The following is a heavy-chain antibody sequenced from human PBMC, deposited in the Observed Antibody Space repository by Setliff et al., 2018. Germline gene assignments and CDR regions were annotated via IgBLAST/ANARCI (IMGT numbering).Heavy chain of an antibody. Sequence: PSETLSLTCTVSGGSISSYYWSWIRQPAGKGLEWIGRIYTSGSTNYNPSLKSRVTMSVDTSKNQFSLKLSSLTAADTAVYYCARVGMYYNFWSGYYTYYYYYYMDVWGKGTTVTVSS. CDR2: IYTSGST. CDR3: ARVGMYYNFWSGYYTYYYYYYMDV. D-gene: IGHD3-3*01. V-gene: IGHV4-4*07. J-gene: IGHJ6*03. CDR1: GGSISSYY.